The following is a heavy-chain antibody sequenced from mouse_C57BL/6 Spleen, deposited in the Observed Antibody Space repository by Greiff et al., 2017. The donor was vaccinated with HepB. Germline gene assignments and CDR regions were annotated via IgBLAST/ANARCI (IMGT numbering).Heavy chain of an antibody. Sequence: QVQLQQPGAELVKPGASVKLSCKASGYTFTSYWMQWVKQRPGQGLEWIGEIDPSDSYTNYNQKFKGKATLTVDTSSSTAYMQLSSLTSEDSAVYYCARLDGKSPFDYWGQGTTLTVSS. CDR2: IDPSDSYT. J-gene: IGHJ2*01. D-gene: IGHD2-1*01. V-gene: IGHV1-50*01. CDR3: ARLDGKSPFDY. CDR1: GYTFTSYW.